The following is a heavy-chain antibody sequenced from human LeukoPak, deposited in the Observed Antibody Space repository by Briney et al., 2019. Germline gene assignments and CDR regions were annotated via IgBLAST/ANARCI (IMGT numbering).Heavy chain of an antibody. V-gene: IGHV3-48*01. Sequence: GGSLRLSCAASGFTFSSYSMNWVRQAPGKGLEWVSYISSSSSTIHYADSVKGRFTISRDNAKNSLYLQMNSLRAEDTAVYYCARDPRDFWSGYYTNWGQGTLVTVSS. CDR3: ARDPRDFWSGYYTN. J-gene: IGHJ4*02. CDR1: GFTFSSYS. CDR2: ISSSSSTI. D-gene: IGHD3-3*01.